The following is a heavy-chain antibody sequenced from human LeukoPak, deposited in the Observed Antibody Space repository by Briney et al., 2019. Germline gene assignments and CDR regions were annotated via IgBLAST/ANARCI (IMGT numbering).Heavy chain of an antibody. Sequence: PDRSLRLSCAASGFTFSSYGMHWVRQAPGKGLEWVAVISYDVSNKYYADSVKVRFTISRDNSKNTLYLQMNSLRAEDTAVYYCAKQPSLRFYFDYWGQGTLVTVSS. CDR2: ISYDVSNK. J-gene: IGHJ4*02. CDR1: GFTFSSYG. V-gene: IGHV3-30*18. D-gene: IGHD4-17*01. CDR3: AKQPSLRFYFDY.